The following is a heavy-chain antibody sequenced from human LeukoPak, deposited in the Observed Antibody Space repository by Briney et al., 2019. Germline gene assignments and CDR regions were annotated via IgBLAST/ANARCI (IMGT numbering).Heavy chain of an antibody. CDR3: ARQTSGMAFDI. V-gene: IGHV4-39*01. J-gene: IGHJ3*02. CDR1: GGSISSSSSY. D-gene: IGHD1-26*01. CDR2: IYYSGNT. Sequence: SETLSLTCTVSGGSISSSSSYWGWIRQPPGNGLEWIGTIYYSGNTNYSPSLESRVTVSVDTSTNQFSLKLSSVTAADTAVYHCARQTSGMAFDIWGQGIMVTVSS.